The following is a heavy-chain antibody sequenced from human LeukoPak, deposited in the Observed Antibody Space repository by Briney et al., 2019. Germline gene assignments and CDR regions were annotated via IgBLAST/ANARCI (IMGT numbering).Heavy chain of an antibody. Sequence: VKVPCKPSGGAFSSYAIIWVRQAPGHGLEWMGRIITIYRTANYAQKLHGRVTITKDESTSTAHMDLSSLRSEDTAVYYYASNRGDHSSSKWLDYWGQGTLVTVSS. CDR1: GGAFSSYA. V-gene: IGHV1-69*13. J-gene: IGHJ4*02. CDR3: ASNRGDHSSSKWLDY. D-gene: IGHD6-13*01. CDR2: IITIYRTA.